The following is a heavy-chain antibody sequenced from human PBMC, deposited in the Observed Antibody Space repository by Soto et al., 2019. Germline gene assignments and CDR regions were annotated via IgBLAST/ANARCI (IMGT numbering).Heavy chain of an antibody. CDR2: IYYSGST. J-gene: IGHJ4*02. CDR3: ARQVRLGPVALSFGY. CDR1: GGSISSGGYY. D-gene: IGHD3-16*01. V-gene: IGHV4-31*03. Sequence: SETLSLTCTVSGGSISSGGYYWSWIRQHPGKGLEWIGYIYYSGSTYYNPSLKSRVTISVDTSKNQFSLKLSSVTAADTAVYYCARQVRLGPVALSFGYWGQGTLVPVSS.